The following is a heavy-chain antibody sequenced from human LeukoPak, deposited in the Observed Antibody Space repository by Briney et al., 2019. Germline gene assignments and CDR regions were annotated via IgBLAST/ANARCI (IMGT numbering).Heavy chain of an antibody. D-gene: IGHD5-18*01. CDR3: ARELGGYSYGYYYYDMDV. V-gene: IGHV3-7*01. J-gene: IGHJ6*03. CDR1: GFTFSSYC. CDR2: IKQDGSEK. Sequence: GGSLRLSCAASGFTFSSYCMSWVRQAPGKGLEWVASIKQDGSEKYYVDSVKGRFTISRDNAKNSLYLQMNSLRAEDTAVYYCARELGGYSYGYYYYDMDVWGKGTTVTVSS.